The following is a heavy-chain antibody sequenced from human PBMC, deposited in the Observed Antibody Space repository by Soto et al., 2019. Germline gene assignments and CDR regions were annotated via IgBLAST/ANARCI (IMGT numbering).Heavy chain of an antibody. Sequence: SETLSLTCTVSGGSISSSSYYWGWIRQPPGKGLEWIGSIYYSGSTYYNPSLKSRVTISVDTSKNQFSMKLSSVTAADTAVYYCAIHVAPKITMVRGVTYYFDYWGQGTLVTVSS. J-gene: IGHJ4*02. CDR1: GGSISSSSYY. CDR3: AIHVAPKITMVRGVTYYFDY. CDR2: IYYSGST. V-gene: IGHV4-39*01. D-gene: IGHD3-10*01.